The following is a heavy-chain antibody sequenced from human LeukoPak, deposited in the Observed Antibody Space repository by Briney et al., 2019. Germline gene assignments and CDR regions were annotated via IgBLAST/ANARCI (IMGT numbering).Heavy chain of an antibody. CDR3: ARDRRYYDSSGYYYPHYFDY. J-gene: IGHJ4*02. Sequence: PSETLSLTCTVSGSSISSSSYYWGWIRQPPGKGLEWIGSIYYSGSTYYNPSLKSRVTISVDTSKNQFSLKLSSVTAADTAVYYCARDRRYYDSSGYYYPHYFDYWGQGTLVTVSS. D-gene: IGHD3-22*01. V-gene: IGHV4-39*07. CDR1: GSSISSSSYY. CDR2: IYYSGST.